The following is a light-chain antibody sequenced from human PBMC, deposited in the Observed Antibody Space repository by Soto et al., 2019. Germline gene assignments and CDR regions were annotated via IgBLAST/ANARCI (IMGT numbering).Light chain of an antibody. V-gene: IGKV3-15*01. CDR3: QQYNNWPPLT. Sequence: EIVMTQSPATLSVALGERATLSCRASQSVSSNLAWYQQKPGQAPRLLIYGASTRATGIPARFSGSGSGTEFTLTISSLQSEDFAVYYCQQYNNWPPLTFGGGTEVEIK. CDR1: QSVSSN. J-gene: IGKJ4*01. CDR2: GAS.